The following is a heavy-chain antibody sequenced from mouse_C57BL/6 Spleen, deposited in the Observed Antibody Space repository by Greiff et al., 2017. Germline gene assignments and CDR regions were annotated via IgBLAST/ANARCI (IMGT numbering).Heavy chain of an antibody. D-gene: IGHD4-1*01. CDR3: ARRHWAL. CDR1: GYTFTSYW. CDR2: IHPNSGST. V-gene: IGHV1-64*01. J-gene: IGHJ4*01. Sequence: VQLVESGAELVKPGASVKLSCKASGYTFTSYWMHWVKQRPGQGLEWIGMIHPNSGSTNYNEKFKSKDTLTVDKSSSTAYMQLSSLTSEDSAVYCCARRHWALWGKGTSVTVSS.